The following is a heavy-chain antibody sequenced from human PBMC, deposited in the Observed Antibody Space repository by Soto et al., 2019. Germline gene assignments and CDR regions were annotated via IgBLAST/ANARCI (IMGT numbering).Heavy chain of an antibody. V-gene: IGHV3-15*01. CDR3: TTDLTPFGVAQNYYYYYGMDV. CDR2: IKSKTDGGTT. Sequence: EVQLVESGGGLVKPGGSLRLSCAASGFTFRNAWMSWVRQAPGKGLEWVGRIKSKTDGGTTDYAAPVKGRFTISRDDSKNTLYLQMNRLKTEDTAVYYCTTDLTPFGVAQNYYYYYGMDVWGQGTTVTVSS. J-gene: IGHJ6*02. CDR1: GFTFRNAW. D-gene: IGHD3-3*01.